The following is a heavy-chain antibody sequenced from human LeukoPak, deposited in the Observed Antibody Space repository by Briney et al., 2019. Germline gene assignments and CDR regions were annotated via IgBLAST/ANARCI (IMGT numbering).Heavy chain of an antibody. CDR2: INHSGST. V-gene: IGHV4-34*01. CDR3: ARVGYSSSYMDV. D-gene: IGHD6-13*01. Sequence: SETLSLTCAVYGGSFSGYYWSWMRQPPGKGLEWIGEINHSGSTNYNPSLKSRVTISVDTSKNQFSLKLSSVTAAGTAVYYCARVGYSSSYMDVWGKGTTVTVSS. CDR1: GGSFSGYY. J-gene: IGHJ6*03.